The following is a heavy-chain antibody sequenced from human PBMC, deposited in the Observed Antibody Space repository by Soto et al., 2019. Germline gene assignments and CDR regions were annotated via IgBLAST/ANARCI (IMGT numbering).Heavy chain of an antibody. CDR3: TTDQGLWFGEFYDY. J-gene: IGHJ4*02. Sequence: LRLSCAASGFSFSNYGMHWVRQAPGKGLEWVAVISYDGSSKYHADSVKGRFTISRDNSKNTLHLQMNSLRAEDTAVYYCTTDQGLWFGEFYDYWGQGTLVTVSS. D-gene: IGHD3-10*01. CDR2: ISYDGSSK. V-gene: IGHV3-30*03. CDR1: GFSFSNYG.